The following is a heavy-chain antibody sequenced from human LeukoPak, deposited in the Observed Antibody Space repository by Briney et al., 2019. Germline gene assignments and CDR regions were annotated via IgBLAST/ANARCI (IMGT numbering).Heavy chain of an antibody. J-gene: IGHJ4*02. Sequence: GASVKVFCKVSGYTLTELSMHWVRQAPGKGLEWMGGFDPEDGETIYAQKFQGRVTMTEDTSTDTAYMELSSLRSEDTAVYYCATMIAVASPFDYWGQGTLVTVSS. CDR1: GYTLTELS. V-gene: IGHV1-24*01. D-gene: IGHD6-19*01. CDR2: FDPEDGET. CDR3: ATMIAVASPFDY.